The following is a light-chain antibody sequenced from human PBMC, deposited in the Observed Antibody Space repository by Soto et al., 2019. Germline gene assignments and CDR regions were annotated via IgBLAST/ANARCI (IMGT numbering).Light chain of an antibody. V-gene: IGLV2-14*01. Sequence: QSALTQPASVSGSPGQSIAISCTGTSSDVGGYDYVSWYQQHPGKAPKFMIYDVSNRPSGVSNRFSGSKSDNTASLTISGLQAEDEADYYCSSYTSSSTYVFGTGTKVTVL. J-gene: IGLJ1*01. CDR3: SSYTSSSTYV. CDR2: DVS. CDR1: SSDVGGYDY.